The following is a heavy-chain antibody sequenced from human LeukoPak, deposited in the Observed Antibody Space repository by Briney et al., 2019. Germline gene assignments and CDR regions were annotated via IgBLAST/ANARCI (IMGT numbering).Heavy chain of an antibody. J-gene: IGHJ4*02. CDR3: AREVFQQWLEDCDY. D-gene: IGHD6-19*01. CDR2: IYHSGST. CDR1: DYSISSGYY. V-gene: IGHV4-38-2*02. Sequence: SETLSLTCTVSDYSISSGYYWGWIRQPPGKGLEWIGSIYHSGSTYYNPSLKSRVTISVDTSKNQFSLSLSSVTAADTAVYYCAREVFQQWLEDCDYWGQGTLVTVSS.